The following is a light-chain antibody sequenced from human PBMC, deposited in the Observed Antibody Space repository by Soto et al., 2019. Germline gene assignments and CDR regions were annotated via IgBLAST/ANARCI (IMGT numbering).Light chain of an antibody. CDR2: EGS. J-gene: IGLJ1*01. CDR1: SSDVGSYNL. Sequence: QSVLTQPASVSGSPGQSITISCTGTSSDVGSYNLGSWYQQHPGKAPKLMIYEGSKRPSVVSNRFSGSKSGNTASLTISGLQAEDEADYYCCSSAGSPSVFGTGPKVTGL. CDR3: CSSAGSPSV. V-gene: IGLV2-23*01.